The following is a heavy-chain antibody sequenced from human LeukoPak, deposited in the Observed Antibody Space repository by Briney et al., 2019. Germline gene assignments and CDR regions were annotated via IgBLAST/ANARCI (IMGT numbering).Heavy chain of an antibody. Sequence: GESLKISCKASGYSFSNYWIGCVRQQPGKGLEWVAIIYPAHSDVRYGPSFEGHVTISADNSINTAYLQWSSLKASDTAMYYCATPVIGSNDYWGQGTLVIVSS. CDR3: ATPVIGSNDY. J-gene: IGHJ4*02. CDR2: IYPAHSDV. V-gene: IGHV5-51*01. D-gene: IGHD2-2*03. CDR1: GYSFSNYW.